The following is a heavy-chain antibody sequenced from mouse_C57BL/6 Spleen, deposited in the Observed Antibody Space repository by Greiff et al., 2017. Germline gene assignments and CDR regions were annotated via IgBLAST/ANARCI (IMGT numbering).Heavy chain of an antibody. Sequence: CKASGYTFTDYNMHWVKQSHGKSLEWIGYINPNNGGTSYNQKFKGKATLTVNKSSSTAYMELRSLTSEDSAVYYCARDSYYYGSSVGFAYWGQGTLVTVSA. CDR2: INPNNGGT. D-gene: IGHD1-1*01. J-gene: IGHJ3*01. CDR1: GYTFTDYN. V-gene: IGHV1-22*01. CDR3: ARDSYYYGSSVGFAY.